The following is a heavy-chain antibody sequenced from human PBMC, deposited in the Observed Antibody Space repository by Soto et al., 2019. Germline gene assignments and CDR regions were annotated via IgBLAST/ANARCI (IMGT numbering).Heavy chain of an antibody. Sequence: GASVKVSCKASGYTFTSYYMHWVQQAPGQGLEWMGIINPSGGSTSYAQKFQGRVTMTRDTSTSTVYMELSSLRSEDTAVYSCAREQLVLGWFDPWGQGTLVTVSS. D-gene: IGHD6-13*01. J-gene: IGHJ5*02. CDR3: AREQLVLGWFDP. CDR1: GYTFTSYY. CDR2: INPSGGST. V-gene: IGHV1-46*01.